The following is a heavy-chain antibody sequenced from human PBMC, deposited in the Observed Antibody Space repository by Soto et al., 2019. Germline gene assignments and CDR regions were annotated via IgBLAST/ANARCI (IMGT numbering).Heavy chain of an antibody. CDR1: GFTFDDYA. CDR2: ITWNSGNK. CDR3: AKDKGGGSYFSGLHS. J-gene: IGHJ4*02. D-gene: IGHD1-26*01. Sequence: GGSLRLSCAASGFTFDDYAIHWVRQAPGKGLEWVSGITWNSGNKGYADSVKGRFIVSRDNAKNSLYLQMHSLRPEDTALYYCAKDKGGGSYFSGLHSWGQGTLVTVSS. V-gene: IGHV3-9*01.